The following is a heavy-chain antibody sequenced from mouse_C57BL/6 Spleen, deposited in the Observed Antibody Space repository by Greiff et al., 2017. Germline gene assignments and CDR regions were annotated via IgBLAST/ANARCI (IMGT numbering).Heavy chain of an antibody. Sequence: EVQVVESGGGLVKPGGSLKLSCAASGFTFSDYGMHWVRQAPEKGLEWVAYISSGSSTIYYAGTVKGRFTISRDNAKNTLFLQMTSLRSEDTAMYYCARTNYYGSNYVYAMDYWGQGTSVTVSS. CDR2: ISSGSSTI. J-gene: IGHJ4*01. CDR3: ARTNYYGSNYVYAMDY. D-gene: IGHD1-1*01. V-gene: IGHV5-17*01. CDR1: GFTFSDYG.